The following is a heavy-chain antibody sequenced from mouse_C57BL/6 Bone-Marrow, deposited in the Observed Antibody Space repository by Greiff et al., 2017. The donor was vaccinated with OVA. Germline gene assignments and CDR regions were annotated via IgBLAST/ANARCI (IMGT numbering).Heavy chain of an antibody. CDR2: ISDGGSYT. CDR3: ARDLLWLRRYAMDY. Sequence: EVMLVESGGGLVKPGGSLKLSCAASGFTFSSYAMSWVRQTPEKRLEWVATISDGGSYTYYPDNVKGRFTISRDNAKNNLYLQMSHLKSEDTAMYDCARDLLWLRRYAMDYWGQGTSVTVSS. D-gene: IGHD2-2*01. J-gene: IGHJ4*01. CDR1: GFTFSSYA. V-gene: IGHV5-4*01.